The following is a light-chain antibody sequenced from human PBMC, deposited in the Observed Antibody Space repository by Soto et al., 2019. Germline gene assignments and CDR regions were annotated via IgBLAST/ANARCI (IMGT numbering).Light chain of an antibody. J-gene: IGKJ5*01. CDR3: QQLTSYPRST. CDR2: AAS. Sequence: DIQMAQSPSSLSASVGDRVTITCRASQSISSYLNWYQQKPGKAPKLLIYAASSLQSGVPSRFSGSGSGTDFTLTISSLQPEDFATYHCQQLTSYPRSTFGQGTRLEIK. CDR1: QSISSY. V-gene: IGKV1-39*01.